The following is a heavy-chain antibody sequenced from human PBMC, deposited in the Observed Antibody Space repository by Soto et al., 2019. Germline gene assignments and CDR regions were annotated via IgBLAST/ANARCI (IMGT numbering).Heavy chain of an antibody. D-gene: IGHD3-3*01. J-gene: IGHJ5*02. CDR3: VCEGRDITIFGVAVAWFDP. CDR1: GGSISSSSYY. Sequence: SETLSLTCTVSGGSISSSSYYWGWIRQPPGKGLEWIGSIYYSGSTYYNPSLKSRVTISVDTSKNQFSLKLSSVTAADTAVYYCVCEGRDITIFGVAVAWFDPWGQGTLVTVSS. V-gene: IGHV4-39*01. CDR2: IYYSGST.